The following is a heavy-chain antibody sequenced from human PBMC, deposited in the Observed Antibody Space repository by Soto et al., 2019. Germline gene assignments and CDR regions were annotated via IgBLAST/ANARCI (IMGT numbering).Heavy chain of an antibody. CDR2: IYYTGST. J-gene: IGHJ4*02. V-gene: IGHV4-31*03. Sequence: PSETLSLTCSVSNGSINSAGHFWSWLRQHPGKGLEWLGYIYYTGSTYYNPALQRRAVFSIDTSKTRFSLKLTSVTAADTAVYYCARDRVRYSSSSTLLYWGQGTLVTVSS. D-gene: IGHD6-6*01. CDR3: ARDRVRYSSSSTLLY. CDR1: NGSINSAGHF.